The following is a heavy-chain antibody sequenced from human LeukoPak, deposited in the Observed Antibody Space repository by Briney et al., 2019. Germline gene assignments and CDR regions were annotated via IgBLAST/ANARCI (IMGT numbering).Heavy chain of an antibody. Sequence: PGGSLRLSCAASRFTFSSYSMNWVRQAPGKGLEWVSSISSSSSYIYYAESVKGRFTISRDNAKNSLYLQMNSLRAEDTAVYYCARGTTGTTALFDYWGQGTLVTVSS. D-gene: IGHD1-7*01. CDR1: RFTFSSYS. CDR2: ISSSSSYI. V-gene: IGHV3-21*01. CDR3: ARGTTGTTALFDY. J-gene: IGHJ4*02.